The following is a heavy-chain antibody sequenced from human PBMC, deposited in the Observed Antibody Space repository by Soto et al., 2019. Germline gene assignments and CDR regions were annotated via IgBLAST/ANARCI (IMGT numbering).Heavy chain of an antibody. Sequence: PSETLSLTCTVSGGSISSSSYYWGWIRQPPGKGLEWIGSIYYSGSTYYNSSLKSRVTISVDTSKNQFSLKLSSVTAADTAVYYCARCPEYCSSTNCFSLPDYWGQGALVTVSS. V-gene: IGHV4-39*01. CDR2: IYYSGST. D-gene: IGHD2-2*01. CDR3: ARCPEYCSSTNCFSLPDY. CDR1: GGSISSSSYY. J-gene: IGHJ4*02.